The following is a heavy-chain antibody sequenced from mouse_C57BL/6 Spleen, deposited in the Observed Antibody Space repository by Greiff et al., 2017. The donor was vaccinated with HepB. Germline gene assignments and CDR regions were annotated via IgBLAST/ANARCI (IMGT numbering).Heavy chain of an antibody. CDR1: GYSFTGFY. Sequence: EVKLQQSGPELVKPGASVKISCKASGYSFTGFYMNWVKQSPEKSLEWIGEINPSTGGTTYNQKFKAKATLTVDKSSSTAYMQLKSLTSEDSAVYYCATPSFAYWGQGTLVTVSA. CDR3: ATPSFAY. V-gene: IGHV1-42*01. CDR2: INPSTGGT. J-gene: IGHJ3*01.